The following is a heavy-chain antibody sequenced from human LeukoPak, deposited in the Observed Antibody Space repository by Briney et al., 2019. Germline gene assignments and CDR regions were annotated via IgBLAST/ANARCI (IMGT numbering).Heavy chain of an antibody. CDR2: IYTSGST. CDR1: GDSISGGSYY. Sequence: PSETLSLTCSVSGDSISGGSYYWSWIRQPAGKGLEWIGRIYTSGSTNYNPALKSRVTISIDTSKNQLSLRLSSVTAADTAVYYCARAIWFGEGHDYWGQGTLVTVSS. V-gene: IGHV4-61*02. J-gene: IGHJ4*02. D-gene: IGHD3-10*01. CDR3: ARAIWFGEGHDY.